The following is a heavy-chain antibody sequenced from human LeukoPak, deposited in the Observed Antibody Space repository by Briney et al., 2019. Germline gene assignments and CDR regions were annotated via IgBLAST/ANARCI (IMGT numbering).Heavy chain of an antibody. CDR3: AKGGKWDVTPFDY. CDR2: ISGSGGST. J-gene: IGHJ4*02. CDR1: GLTFSSYA. D-gene: IGHD1-26*01. Sequence: GGSLRLSCAASGLTFSSYAMSWVRQAPGKGLEWVSAISGSGGSTYYADSVKGRFTISRDNSKNTLYLQVNSLRAEDTAVYYCAKGGKWDVTPFDYWGQGTLVTVSS. V-gene: IGHV3-23*01.